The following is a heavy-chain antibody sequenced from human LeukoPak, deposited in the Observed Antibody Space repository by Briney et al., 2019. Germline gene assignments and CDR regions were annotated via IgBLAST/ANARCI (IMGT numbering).Heavy chain of an antibody. D-gene: IGHD1-26*01. CDR3: ARHEGSGSYYSY. Sequence: GQSLKISCKGSGYSFTTYWIAWVRQLPGRGREWMGIISPDDSDIRYSPSFQGHVTISADKSISTAYLQWSSLQASDTAMYYCARHEGSGSYYSYWGQGTLVTVSS. CDR2: ISPDDSDI. J-gene: IGHJ4*02. CDR1: GYSFTTYW. V-gene: IGHV5-51*01.